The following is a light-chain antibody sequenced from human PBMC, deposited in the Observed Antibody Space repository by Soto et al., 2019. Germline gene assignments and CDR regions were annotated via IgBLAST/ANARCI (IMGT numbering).Light chain of an antibody. CDR1: QKISNY. V-gene: IGKV1-39*01. J-gene: IGKJ4*01. Sequence: DIQMTQSPSSLSASLGDRVTITCRASQKISNYLNWYQQKPGKAPELLIYGASTLQSGVPSRFSGSGSGTAFTLTISSLQAEDCATYYGQQSYSSLPLPFGGGTKVQSK. CDR3: QQSYSSLPLP. CDR2: GAS.